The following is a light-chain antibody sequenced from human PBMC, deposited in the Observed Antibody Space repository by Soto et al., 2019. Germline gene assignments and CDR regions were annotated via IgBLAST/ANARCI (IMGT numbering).Light chain of an antibody. CDR2: AAS. J-gene: IGKJ1*01. CDR3: QQYNSYWT. CDR1: QSISSY. Sequence: DIQMTQSPSSLSASVGDRVSITCRASQSISSYLNWYQQKPGKAPKLLIYAASNLQSGVPSRFSGSGSGTEFTLTISSLQPDDFATYYCQQYNSYWTFGQGTKVDIK. V-gene: IGKV1-39*01.